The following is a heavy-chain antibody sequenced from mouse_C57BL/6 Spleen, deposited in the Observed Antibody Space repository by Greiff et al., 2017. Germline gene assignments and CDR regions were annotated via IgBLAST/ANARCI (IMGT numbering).Heavy chain of an antibody. Sequence: VQLQQPGAELVRPGTSVKLSCKASGYTFTSYWMHWVKQRPGQGLEWIGVIDPSDSYTNYNQKFKGKATLTVDTSSSTAYMQLSSLTSEDSAVYYCAREVVATRYFDVWGTGTTVTVSS. CDR3: AREVVATRYFDV. D-gene: IGHD1-1*01. V-gene: IGHV1-59*01. CDR2: IDPSDSYT. CDR1: GYTFTSYW. J-gene: IGHJ1*03.